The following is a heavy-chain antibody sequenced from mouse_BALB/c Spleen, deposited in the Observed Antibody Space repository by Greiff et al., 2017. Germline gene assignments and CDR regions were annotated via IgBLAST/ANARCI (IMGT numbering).Heavy chain of an antibody. CDR2: IDPANGNT. V-gene: IGHV14-3*02. J-gene: IGHJ2*01. CDR1: GFNIKDTY. D-gene: IGHD2-2*01. CDR3: ARSGNYGYDKDY. Sequence: VQLQQSGAELVKPGASVKLSCTASGFNIKDTYMHWVKQRPEQGLEWIGRIDPANGNTKYDPKFQGKATITADTSSNTAYLQLSSLTSEDTAVYYCARSGNYGYDKDYWGQGTTLTVSS.